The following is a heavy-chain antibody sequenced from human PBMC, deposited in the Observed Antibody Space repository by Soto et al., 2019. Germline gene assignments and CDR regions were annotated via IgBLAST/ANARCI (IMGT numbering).Heavy chain of an antibody. CDR2: ISYDGSNK. CDR1: GFTFSSYA. V-gene: IGHV3-30-3*01. D-gene: IGHD5-12*01. J-gene: IGHJ6*02. Sequence: GGSLRLSCAASGFTFSSYAMHWVRQAPGKGLEWVAVISYDGSNKYYADSVKGRFTISRDNSKNTLYLQMNSLRAEDTAVYYCARGPPKGMATTEFISSGMDVWGQGTTVTVSS. CDR3: ARGPPKGMATTEFISSGMDV.